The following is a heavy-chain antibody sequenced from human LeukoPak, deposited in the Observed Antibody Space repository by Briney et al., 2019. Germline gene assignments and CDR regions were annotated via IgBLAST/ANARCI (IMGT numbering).Heavy chain of an antibody. CDR1: GSRFVSIW. CDR3: AREKFDY. Sequence: GGPLSPPWQPPGSRFVSIWLTWSARPPGRGLEWVANIKHDGSEKYYVDSVKGQFTISRDNAKNSLYLQMNSLSVEDTAVYYCAREKFDYWGQGTLVTVSS. J-gene: IGHJ4*02. V-gene: IGHV3-7*01. CDR2: IKHDGSEK.